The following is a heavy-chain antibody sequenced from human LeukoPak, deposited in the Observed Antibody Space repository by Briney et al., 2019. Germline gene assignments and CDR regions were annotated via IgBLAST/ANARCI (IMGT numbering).Heavy chain of an antibody. CDR2: IYTSGST. D-gene: IGHD4-17*01. J-gene: IGHJ4*02. CDR1: GGSISRYY. Sequence: SETLSLTCTVAGGSISRYYGSWIRQPAGKGLEWIGRIYTSGSTNYNPSLKRRVTMSVDSSKNQFSLKLSPVTAADTAVYYCARDHPTPYYFDYGGQGTLVTVSS. CDR3: ARDHPTPYYFDY. V-gene: IGHV4-4*07.